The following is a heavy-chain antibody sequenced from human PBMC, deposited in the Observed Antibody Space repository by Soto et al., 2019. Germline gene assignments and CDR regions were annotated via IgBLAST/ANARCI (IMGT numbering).Heavy chain of an antibody. V-gene: IGHV4-59*08. CDR1: SDSSSSYK. CDR3: VRQGFGALQGLVDV. Sequence: QVQLQESGPGLVKPSETLSLTCTVSSDSSSSYKWSWIRQTPGKGLEWIGYIDNNGGISYNPSLRSQITITISIATSPKRVALRLRSVTAADTAVYYCVRQGFGALQGLVDVWGQGTTVTVSS. D-gene: IGHD3-10*01. CDR2: IDNNGGI. J-gene: IGHJ6*02.